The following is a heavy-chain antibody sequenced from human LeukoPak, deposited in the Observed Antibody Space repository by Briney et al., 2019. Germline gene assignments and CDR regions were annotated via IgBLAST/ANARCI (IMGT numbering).Heavy chain of an antibody. CDR1: GYTFTGYY. Sequence: ASVKVSCKASGYTFTGYYMHWVRQAPGQGLEWMGWINPNSGGTNYARKFQGRVTMTRDTSISTAYMELSRLRSDDTAVYYCARGLYGSGGMDVWGKGTTVTVSS. J-gene: IGHJ6*03. CDR2: INPNSGGT. V-gene: IGHV1-2*02. D-gene: IGHD3-10*01. CDR3: ARGLYGSGGMDV.